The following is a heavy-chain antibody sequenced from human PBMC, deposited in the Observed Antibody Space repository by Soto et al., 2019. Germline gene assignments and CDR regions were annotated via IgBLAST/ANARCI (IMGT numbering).Heavy chain of an antibody. CDR3: ARGSYSGGGPLDY. D-gene: IGHD1-26*01. V-gene: IGHV3-30-3*01. CDR2: ISYDGNNK. CDR1: GFTFSSSA. J-gene: IGHJ4*02. Sequence: QVQLVECGGGVVQPGRSLRLSCAASGFTFSSSAIHWVRQAPGKWLEWVALISYDGNNKYYADSVKGRFTISRANSNNPLFLQMNSLRAEETAVYYCARGSYSGGGPLDYWGQGTLVTVSS.